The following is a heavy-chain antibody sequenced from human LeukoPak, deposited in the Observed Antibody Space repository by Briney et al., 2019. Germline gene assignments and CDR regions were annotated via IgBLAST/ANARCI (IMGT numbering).Heavy chain of an antibody. V-gene: IGHV3-30*18. CDR3: AKDLSRFLEWLFDY. CDR1: GFTFSSYG. CDR2: ISYDGSNK. Sequence: GGTLRLSCAASGFTFSSYGMHWVRQAPGKGLEWVAVISYDGSNKYYADSVKGRFTISRDNSKNTLYLQMNSLRAEDTAVYYCAKDLSRFLEWLFDYWGQGTLVTVSS. J-gene: IGHJ4*02. D-gene: IGHD3-3*01.